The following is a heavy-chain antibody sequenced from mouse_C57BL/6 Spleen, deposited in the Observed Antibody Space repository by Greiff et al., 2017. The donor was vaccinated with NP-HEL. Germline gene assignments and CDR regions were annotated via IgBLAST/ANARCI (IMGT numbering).Heavy chain of an antibody. D-gene: IGHD2-4*01. J-gene: IGHJ3*01. CDR2: ISNLAYSI. CDR3: ARHGGYDYDGGFAY. V-gene: IGHV5-15*01. Sequence: EVQGVESGGGLVQPGGSLKLSCAASGFTFSDYGMAWVRQAPRKGPEWVAFISNLAYSIYYADTVTGRFTISRENAKNTLYLEMSSLRSEDTAMYYCARHGGYDYDGGFAYWGQGTLVTVSA. CDR1: GFTFSDYG.